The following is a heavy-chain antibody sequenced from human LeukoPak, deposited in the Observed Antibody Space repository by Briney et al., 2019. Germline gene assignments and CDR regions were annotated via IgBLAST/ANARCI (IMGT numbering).Heavy chain of an antibody. CDR1: GLTFNNYA. J-gene: IGHJ4*02. V-gene: IGHV3-23*01. Sequence: PGGSLRLSCAASGLTFNNYAMIWVRQAPGKGLEWVSFITGSGGGTYYIDSVKGRFTISRDNFKNTLYLEMNRLRAEDTAIYYCAKGPHSSSPRTDYWGQGTLVTVSS. D-gene: IGHD6-6*01. CDR2: ITGSGGGT. CDR3: AKGPHSSSPRTDY.